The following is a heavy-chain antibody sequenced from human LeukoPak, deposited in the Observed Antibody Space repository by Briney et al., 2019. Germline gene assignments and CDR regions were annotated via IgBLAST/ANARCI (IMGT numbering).Heavy chain of an antibody. J-gene: IGHJ4*02. CDR3: ARQLGYCSSTSCYADKVDY. Sequence: PSETLSLTCTVSGGSISSSSYYWGWIRQPPGKGLEWIGSIYYSGSTYYNPSLKRRVTISVDMSKKQFSRKVSYVTAADTAVYYCARQLGYCSSTSCYADKVDYWGQGTLVTVSS. CDR2: IYYSGST. D-gene: IGHD2-2*01. CDR1: GGSISSSSYY. V-gene: IGHV4-39*01.